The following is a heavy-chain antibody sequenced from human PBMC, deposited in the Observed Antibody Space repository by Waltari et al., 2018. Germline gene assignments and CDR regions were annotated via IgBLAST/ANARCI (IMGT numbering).Heavy chain of an antibody. CDR3: ATAGLVDFGVVRWFDP. V-gene: IGHV4-59*11. Sequence: QVQLQESGPGLVKPSETLSLTCTVSGGSISSHYWSWIRQPPGKGLEWIGYIYYSGSTNYNPSLKSRVTISVDTSTDTAYMELSSLRSEDTAVYYCATAGLVDFGVVRWFDPWGQGTLVTVSS. CDR2: IYYSGST. J-gene: IGHJ5*02. D-gene: IGHD3-3*01. CDR1: GGSISSHY.